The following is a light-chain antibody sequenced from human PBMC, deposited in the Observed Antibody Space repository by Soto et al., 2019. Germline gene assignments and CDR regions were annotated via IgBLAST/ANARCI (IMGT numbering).Light chain of an antibody. J-gene: IGLJ1*01. CDR1: SSDVGSYDY. Sequence: QSVLTQPASVSGSPGQSITISCTGTSSDVGSYDYVSWYQRHPGKAPKLMIYQVSKRPSGVPDRFSGSKSGNTASLTVSGLQAEDEADYYCSSYAGDNSGVFGTGTKVTVL. V-gene: IGLV2-8*01. CDR3: SSYAGDNSGV. CDR2: QVS.